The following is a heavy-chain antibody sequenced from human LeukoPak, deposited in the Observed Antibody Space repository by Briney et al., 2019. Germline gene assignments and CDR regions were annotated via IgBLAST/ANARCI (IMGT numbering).Heavy chain of an antibody. V-gene: IGHV3-69-1*01. D-gene: IGHD2-15*01. J-gene: IGHJ6*02. Sequence: GGSLRLSCEASGFTFSAYAMTWVRQAPGKGLEWVSSVGSDNKPHYADSVKGRFTISRDNSKNTLYLQMNSLRAEDTAVYYCARDGDITPTDVWGQGTTVTVSS. CDR3: ARDGDITPTDV. CDR1: GFTFSAYA. CDR2: VGSDNKP.